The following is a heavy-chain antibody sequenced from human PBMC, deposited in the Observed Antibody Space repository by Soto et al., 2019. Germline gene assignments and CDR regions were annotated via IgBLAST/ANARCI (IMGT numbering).Heavy chain of an antibody. J-gene: IGHJ4*02. V-gene: IGHV4-59*08. D-gene: IGHD2-2*01. CDR2: VHYSGST. CDR1: GGSIXSYY. CDR3: ARHKCSNTGRSLFGY. Sequence: SETLSLTCTFSGGSIXSYYWSLIRQPPGQGLEWIGYVHYSGSTNYNPSLKSRVTISVDMSKNQFSLKLSSVTAADTAVYYCARHKCSNTGRSLFGYWGQGTLVTVSS.